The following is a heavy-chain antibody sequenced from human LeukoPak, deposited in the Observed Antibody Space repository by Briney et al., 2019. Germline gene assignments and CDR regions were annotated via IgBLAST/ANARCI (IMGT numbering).Heavy chain of an antibody. V-gene: IGHV3-30*01. CDR2: ISYDGSNE. J-gene: IGHJ4*02. D-gene: IGHD3-10*01. Sequence: GGSLRLSCAASGFTFSSYAMHWVRQAPGKGLEWVAVISYDGSNEYYADSVKGRFTISRDNSKNTLYMQMNILRADDTAVYYGARVRIPGLLDYWGQGTLVTVSS. CDR3: ARVRIPGLLDY. CDR1: GFTFSSYA.